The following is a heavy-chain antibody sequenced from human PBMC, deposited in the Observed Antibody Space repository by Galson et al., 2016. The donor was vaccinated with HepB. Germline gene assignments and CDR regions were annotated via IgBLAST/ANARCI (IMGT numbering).Heavy chain of an antibody. V-gene: IGHV4-34*01. J-gene: IGHJ6*02. CDR2: INQSGTST. CDR1: GGPFSGY. D-gene: IGHD3-10*01. Sequence: SETLSLTCAVSGGPFSGYWSWLRQPPGKGLEWIGEINQSGTSTTYNPSPVPRVTISVDTSKNQFSLNLKSVTAADTAVYYCARELGLRGIRLDVWGQGTTVIVSS. CDR3: ARELGLRGIRLDV.